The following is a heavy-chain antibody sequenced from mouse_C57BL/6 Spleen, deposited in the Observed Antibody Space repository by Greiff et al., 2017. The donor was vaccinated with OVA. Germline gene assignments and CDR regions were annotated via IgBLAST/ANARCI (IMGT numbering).Heavy chain of an antibody. V-gene: IGHV1-82*01. CDR2: IYPGDGDT. J-gene: IGHJ2*01. Sequence: QVQLQQSGPELVKPGASVKISCKASGYAFSSSWMNWVQQRPGKGLEWIGRIYPGDGDTNYNGKFKGKATLTADKSSSTAYMQLSSLTSEDSAVYFCARANWDYWGQGTTLTVSS. CDR3: ARANWDY. D-gene: IGHD4-1*02. CDR1: GYAFSSSW.